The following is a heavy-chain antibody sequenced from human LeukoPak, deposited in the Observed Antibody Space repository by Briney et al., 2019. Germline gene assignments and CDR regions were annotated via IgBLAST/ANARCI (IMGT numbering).Heavy chain of an antibody. CDR2: IYYSGST. D-gene: IGHD5-24*01. V-gene: IGHV4-31*03. CDR1: GGSISSGGYY. CDR3: ARVDEMATIY. Sequence: SQTLSLTCTVSGGSISSGGYYWSWIRQHPGKGLEWIGYIYYSGSTYYNPSLKSRVTISVDTSKNQFSLKLSSVTAADAAVYYCARVDEMATIYWGQGTLVTVSS. J-gene: IGHJ4*02.